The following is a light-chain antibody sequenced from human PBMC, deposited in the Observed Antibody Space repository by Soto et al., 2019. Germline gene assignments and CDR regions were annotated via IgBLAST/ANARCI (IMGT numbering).Light chain of an antibody. CDR3: QQYGSSPYT. J-gene: IGKJ2*01. CDR1: QSVGDNY. CDR2: GAS. V-gene: IGKV3-20*01. Sequence: EIVLTQSPGTLSLSPGERATLSCRASQSVGDNYLAWYQQKPGQAPRLLIYGASSRATGIPDRFTGSGSGTDFTLTISDLEPEDFEVYYCQQYGSSPYTFGQGTKVDIK.